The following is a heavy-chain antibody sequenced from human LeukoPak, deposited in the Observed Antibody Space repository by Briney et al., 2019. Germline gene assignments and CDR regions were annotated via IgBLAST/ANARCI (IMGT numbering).Heavy chain of an antibody. CDR2: ISSSSSYI. V-gene: IGHV3-21*04. J-gene: IGHJ4*02. CDR3: AKAPYYYDSSGYYDGYYFDY. CDR1: GFTFSSYS. D-gene: IGHD3-22*01. Sequence: PGGSLRLSCAASGFTFSSYSMNWVRQAPGKGLEWVSSISSSSSYIYYADSVKGRFTISRDNAKNSLYLQMNSLRAEDTALYYCAKAPYYYDSSGYYDGYYFDYWGQGTLVTVSS.